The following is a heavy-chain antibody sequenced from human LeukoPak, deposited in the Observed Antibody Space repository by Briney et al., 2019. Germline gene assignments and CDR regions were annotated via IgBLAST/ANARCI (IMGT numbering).Heavy chain of an antibody. CDR2: MYSRGDT. CDR3: ARDAPQVPAAGVLAS. Sequence: PGGSLRLSCAASRFTLSENYMSWVRQAPGKGLECVSVMYSRGDTYYADSVKGRFTFSRDISKNPLYRQMNGLSTQDTPMYYCARDAPQVPAAGVLASWGQGTLVTVSS. V-gene: IGHV3-53*01. D-gene: IGHD6-13*01. J-gene: IGHJ5*02. CDR1: RFTLSENY.